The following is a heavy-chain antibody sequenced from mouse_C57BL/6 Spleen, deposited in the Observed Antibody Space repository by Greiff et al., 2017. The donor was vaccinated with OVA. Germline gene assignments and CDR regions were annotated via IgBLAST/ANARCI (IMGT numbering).Heavy chain of an antibody. CDR3: AREELMSYYFDY. V-gene: IGHV1-80*01. J-gene: IGHJ2*01. Sequence: VKLVESGAELVKPGASVKISCKASGYAFSSYWMNWVKQRPGKGLEWIGQIYPGDGDTNYNGKFKGKATLTADKSSSTAYMQLSSLTSEDSAVYFCAREELMSYYFDYWGQGTTLTVSS. D-gene: IGHD1-1*01. CDR1: GYAFSSYW. CDR2: IYPGDGDT.